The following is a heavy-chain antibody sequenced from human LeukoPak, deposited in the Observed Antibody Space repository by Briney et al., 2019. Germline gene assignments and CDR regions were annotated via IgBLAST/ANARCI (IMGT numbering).Heavy chain of an antibody. CDR1: GGSFSGYY. CDR3: ARAERARYYYGSGRPIDY. V-gene: IGHV4-34*01. Sequence: PSETLSLTCAVYGGSFSGYYWSWIRQPPGKGLEWIGEINHSGSTNYSPSLKSRVTISVDTSKNQFSLKLSSVTAADTAVYYCARAERARYYYGSGRPIDYWGQGTLVTVSS. D-gene: IGHD3-10*01. J-gene: IGHJ4*02. CDR2: INHSGST.